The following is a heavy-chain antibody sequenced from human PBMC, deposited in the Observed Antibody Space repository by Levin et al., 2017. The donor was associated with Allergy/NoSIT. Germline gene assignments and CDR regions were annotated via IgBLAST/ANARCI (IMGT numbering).Heavy chain of an antibody. V-gene: IGHV1-8*01. D-gene: IGHD2-15*01. Sequence: ASVKVSCKASGYTFTSYDINWVRQATGQGLEWMGWMNPNSGNTGYAQKFQGRVTMTRNTSISTAYMELSSLRSEDTAVYYCARVPQGYCSGGSCSELDYWGQGTLVTVSS. CDR1: GYTFTSYD. CDR3: ARVPQGYCSGGSCSELDY. CDR2: MNPNSGNT. J-gene: IGHJ4*02.